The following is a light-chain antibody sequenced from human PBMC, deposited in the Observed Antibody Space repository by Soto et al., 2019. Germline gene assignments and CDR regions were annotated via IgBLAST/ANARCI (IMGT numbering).Light chain of an antibody. V-gene: IGLV2-14*01. Sequence: QSALTQPASVSGSPGQSITISCTGTTSDGGYNYVSWYQQNPGKAPKLILYGVTSRPSGVSNRFSGSKSGDTASLTISGLRAEDEADYYCASYPGTSALAVFGSGTKVTVL. CDR2: GVT. CDR3: ASYPGTSALAV. J-gene: IGLJ1*01. CDR1: TSDGGYNY.